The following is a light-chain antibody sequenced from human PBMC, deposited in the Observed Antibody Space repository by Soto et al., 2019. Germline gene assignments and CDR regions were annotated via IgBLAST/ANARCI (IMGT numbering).Light chain of an antibody. CDR3: SSHTSGNTRV. Sequence: QSVLTQPASVSGSPGQSIAISCTGTGSDVGGYDYVSWYQQHSDKAPKLMIYEVTKRPSGVSNRFSGSKSGNTASLTISGLQPEDEADYYCSSHTSGNTRVFGSGTKVTVL. CDR1: GSDVGGYDY. V-gene: IGLV2-14*01. J-gene: IGLJ1*01. CDR2: EVT.